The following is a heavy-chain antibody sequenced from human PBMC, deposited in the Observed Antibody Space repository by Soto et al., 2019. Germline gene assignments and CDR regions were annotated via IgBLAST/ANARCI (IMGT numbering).Heavy chain of an antibody. CDR1: GGSISSSDYF. J-gene: IGHJ6*02. CDR3: ARGGLRFLEWLLYRGGYYYYGMDV. Sequence: SETLSLTCTVSGGSISSSDYFWTWIRQPPGKGLEWMGYIFHTGTTYSNPSLKSRLTMSIDTSKNQFSLRLSSVTAADSAVYYCARGGLRFLEWLLYRGGYYYYGMDVWGQGTTVTVSS. V-gene: IGHV4-30-4*01. CDR2: IFHTGTT. D-gene: IGHD3-3*01.